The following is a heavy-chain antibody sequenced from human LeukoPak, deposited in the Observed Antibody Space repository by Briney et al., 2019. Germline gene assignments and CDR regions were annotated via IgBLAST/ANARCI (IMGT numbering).Heavy chain of an antibody. V-gene: IGHV4-39*01. D-gene: IGHD3-16*02. Sequence: PSETLSLTCTVSDGSISSRTYYWGWIRQPPGKGLEWIGNSYYSGSTYYSPSLKSRATISVDTSKNQFSLRLSSVTAADTAVYYCARGQNVWGSYRPRAEHYMDVWGKGTTVTISS. CDR3: ARGQNVWGSYRPRAEHYMDV. CDR1: DGSISSRTYY. CDR2: SYYSGST. J-gene: IGHJ6*03.